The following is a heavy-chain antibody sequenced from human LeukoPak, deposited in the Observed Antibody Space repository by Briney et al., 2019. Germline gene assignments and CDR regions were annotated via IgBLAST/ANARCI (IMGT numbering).Heavy chain of an antibody. J-gene: IGHJ4*02. Sequence: PGGSLRLSCAASGFTFSSYAMGWVRQAPGKGLEWVSAISGSGGSTYYADSVKGRFTISRDNSKNTLYLQMNSLRAEDTAVYYCAKDNRNYVTSDFDYWGQGTLVTVSS. CDR3: AKDNRNYVTSDFDY. CDR2: ISGSGGST. CDR1: GFTFSSYA. V-gene: IGHV3-23*01. D-gene: IGHD1-7*01.